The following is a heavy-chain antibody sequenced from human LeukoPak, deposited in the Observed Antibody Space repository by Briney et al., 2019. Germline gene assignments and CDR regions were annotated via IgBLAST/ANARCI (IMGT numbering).Heavy chain of an antibody. CDR2: VSSTGGFT. V-gene: IGHV3-23*01. CDR1: GFTFRNYA. D-gene: IGHD6-19*01. J-gene: IGHJ4*02. Sequence: PGGSLRLSFAASGFTFRNYAMSWVRQAPGKGLEWVAAVSSTGGFTYYADSVKGRFTISRDNSNNTLYLQMNSLRAEDTAVYYCAKDPARRGSGWYYFDYWGQGTLVTVSS. CDR3: AKDPARRGSGWYYFDY.